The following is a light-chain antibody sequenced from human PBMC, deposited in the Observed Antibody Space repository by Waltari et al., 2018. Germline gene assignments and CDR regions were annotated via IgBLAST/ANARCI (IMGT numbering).Light chain of an antibody. CDR1: SSDVGAYNY. CDR2: DVS. Sequence: QSALTQPRSVSGSPGQSVTISCIGTSSDVGAYNYVSWYQQHPGKAPKLMIYDVSKRPSGVPDRFSGSKSGNTASLTISGLQAEDEADYYCCSYAGSYTPWVFGGGTKVTVL. V-gene: IGLV2-11*01. J-gene: IGLJ3*02. CDR3: CSYAGSYTPWV.